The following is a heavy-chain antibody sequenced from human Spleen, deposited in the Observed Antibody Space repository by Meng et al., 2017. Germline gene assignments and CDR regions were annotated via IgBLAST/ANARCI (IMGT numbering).Heavy chain of an antibody. CDR2: INHSGST. J-gene: IGHJ4*02. CDR3: ARGPTTMAHDFDY. D-gene: IGHD4-11*01. V-gene: IGHV4-34*01. Sequence: QLQLKQGGAGLLKPSEPLSLTCAVYGGSFSGYYWSWIRQPPGKGLEWIGEINHSGSTNYNPSLGSRATISVDTSQNNLSLKLSSVTAADSAVYYCARGPTTMAHDFDYWGQGTLVTVSS. CDR1: GGSFSGYY.